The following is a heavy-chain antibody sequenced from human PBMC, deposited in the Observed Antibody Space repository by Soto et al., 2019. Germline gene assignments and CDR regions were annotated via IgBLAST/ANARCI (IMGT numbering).Heavy chain of an antibody. V-gene: IGHV1-58*02. D-gene: IGHD3-3*01. CDR1: GFTFTSSA. J-gene: IGHJ5*02. CDR3: AALPPRYYDFWSAPAPYNWFDP. Sequence: GASVKVSCKASGFTFTSSAMQWVRQARGQRLEWIGWIVVGSGNTNYAQKFQERVTITRDMSTSTAYMELSGLRSEDTAVYYCAALPPRYYDFWSAPAPYNWFDPWGQGTLVTVSS. CDR2: IVVGSGNT.